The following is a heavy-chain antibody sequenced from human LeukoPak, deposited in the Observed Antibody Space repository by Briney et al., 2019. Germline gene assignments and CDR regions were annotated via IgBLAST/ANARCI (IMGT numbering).Heavy chain of an antibody. D-gene: IGHD2-21*01. J-gene: IGHJ4*02. V-gene: IGHV3-23*01. Sequence: GGSLRLSCAASGFTFRSYSLNWVRQAPGKGLESVSTISGSASDTHYADSVKGRFTISRDNSKNTLYLHMDSLRADDTAVYYCAKDGEDWGQGTLVTVSS. CDR3: AKDGED. CDR2: ISGSASDT. CDR1: GFTFRSYS.